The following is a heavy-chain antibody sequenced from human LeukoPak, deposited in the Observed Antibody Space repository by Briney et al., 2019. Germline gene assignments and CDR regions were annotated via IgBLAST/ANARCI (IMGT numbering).Heavy chain of an antibody. CDR2: IDTDGSTT. D-gene: IGHD3-10*01. Sequence: GGSLRLSCAASGFTFSVFWMHWVRQAPGKGLVWVSRIDTDGSTTNYADSVKGRFTISRDNAKNTLYLQMNSLRAEDTAVYYCVRKGNAFDIWGQGTMVTVSS. V-gene: IGHV3-74*01. CDR1: GFTFSVFW. J-gene: IGHJ3*02. CDR3: VRKGNAFDI.